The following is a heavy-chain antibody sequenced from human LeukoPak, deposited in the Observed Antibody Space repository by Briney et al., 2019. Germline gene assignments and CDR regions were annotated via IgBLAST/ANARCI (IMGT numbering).Heavy chain of an antibody. V-gene: IGHV3-23*01. D-gene: IGHD6-19*01. J-gene: IGHJ4*02. CDR1: GFTFSSYS. CDR2: ISGSGGST. CDR3: AKDKTSGWLD. Sequence: GGSLRLSCAASGFTFSSYSMNWVRQAPGKGLEWVSAISGSGGSTYYADSVKGRFTISRDNSKSTLYLQMNSLRAEDTAVYYCAKDKTSGWLDWGQGTLVTVSS.